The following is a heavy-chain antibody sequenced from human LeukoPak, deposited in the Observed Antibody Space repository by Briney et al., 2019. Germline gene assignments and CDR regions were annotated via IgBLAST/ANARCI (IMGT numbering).Heavy chain of an antibody. CDR3: ARCYYDGSGFYYYFDY. D-gene: IGHD3-22*01. J-gene: IGHJ4*02. Sequence: GGSLRLSCAASGSTFSSYAMSWVRQAPGKGLEWVSAISGSGGSTYYADSVKGRFTISRDNPKNTVFLQMGSLRGEDTAVYYCARCYYDGSGFYYYFDYWGQGTLVTVSS. CDR2: ISGSGGST. V-gene: IGHV3-23*01. CDR1: GSTFSSYA.